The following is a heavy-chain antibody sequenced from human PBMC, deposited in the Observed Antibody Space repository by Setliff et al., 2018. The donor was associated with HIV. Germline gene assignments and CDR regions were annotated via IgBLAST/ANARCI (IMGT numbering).Heavy chain of an antibody. CDR3: ARRDGYSYGFYFDY. CDR2: IYYSGST. D-gene: IGHD5-18*01. Sequence: PSETLSLTCTVSSGSISSSTYYWGWIRQPPGKGLEWIGTIYYSGSTYYNPSLKSRLTISVDTSKNQFSLKLSSVTAADTAVYYCARRDGYSYGFYFDYWGQGTLVTVSS. V-gene: IGHV4-39*01. J-gene: IGHJ4*02. CDR1: SGSISSSTYY.